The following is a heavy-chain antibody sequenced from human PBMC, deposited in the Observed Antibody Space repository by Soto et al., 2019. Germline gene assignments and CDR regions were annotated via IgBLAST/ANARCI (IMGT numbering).Heavy chain of an antibody. J-gene: IGHJ2*01. CDR3: ARESHDILTGPPWVWYFDL. Sequence: QVQLQQWGAGPLRPLETLSLTCGVSGGAFSGYYWAWIRQSPGKGLEWIGEINDRGSINYNPYLKSRVSISVDTSKNHYSLTLRSVTAADTAVYYCARESHDILTGPPWVWYFDLWGRGTLFTVSS. V-gene: IGHV4-34*01. CDR2: INDRGSI. D-gene: IGHD3-9*01. CDR1: GGAFSGYY.